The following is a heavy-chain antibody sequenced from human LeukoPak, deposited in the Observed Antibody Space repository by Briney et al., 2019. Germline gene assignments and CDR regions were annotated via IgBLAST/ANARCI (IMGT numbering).Heavy chain of an antibody. CDR1: GFTFSSYG. D-gene: IGHD5-24*01. CDR3: AKAGPPRYAFDI. CDR2: ISGSGGST. Sequence: GGSLRLSCAASGFTFSSYGMHWVRQAPGKGLEWVSAISGSGGSTYYADSVKGRFTISRDNSKNTLYLQMNSLRAEDTAVYYCAKAGPPRYAFDIWGQGTMVTVSS. J-gene: IGHJ3*02. V-gene: IGHV3-23*01.